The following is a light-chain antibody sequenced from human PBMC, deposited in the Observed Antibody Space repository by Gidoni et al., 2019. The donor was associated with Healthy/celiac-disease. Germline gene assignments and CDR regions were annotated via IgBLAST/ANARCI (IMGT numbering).Light chain of an antibody. V-gene: IGKV3-15*01. CDR2: GAS. CDR3: QQYNNWPPYT. Sequence: EIVMTQSPATLSVSPGERAPLSCRASQSVSSNLAWYQQKPGQAPRLLIYGASTRATGIPARFSGSGSGTEFTLTISSLQSEDCAVYYCQQYNNWPPYTCGQGTKLEIK. J-gene: IGKJ2*01. CDR1: QSVSSN.